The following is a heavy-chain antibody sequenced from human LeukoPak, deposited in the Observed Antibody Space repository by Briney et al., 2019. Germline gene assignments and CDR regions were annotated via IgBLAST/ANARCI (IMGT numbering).Heavy chain of an antibody. Sequence: ASVKVSCKASGYTFTNYGISWVRQAPGQGLEWMGWISAYNGNTNYAQKLQGRVTMTSDTSTSTAYMELSSLRSEDTAVYYCARSSTMVRGVTFYFDYWGQGTLVTVSS. V-gene: IGHV1-18*01. CDR2: ISAYNGNT. CDR3: ARSSTMVRGVTFYFDY. D-gene: IGHD3-10*01. CDR1: GYTFTNYG. J-gene: IGHJ4*02.